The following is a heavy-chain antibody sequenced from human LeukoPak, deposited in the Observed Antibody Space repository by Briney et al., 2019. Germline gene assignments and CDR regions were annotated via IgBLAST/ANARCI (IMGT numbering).Heavy chain of an antibody. J-gene: IGHJ4*02. CDR2: ISASGTGT. CDR3: AKSRVSTNVAMFDH. CDR1: GFTFSTYP. V-gene: IGHV3-23*01. D-gene: IGHD5/OR15-5a*01. Sequence: GGSLRLSCAASGFTFSTYPMGWVRQTPGKGLEWVSGISASGTGTYYAGSVKGRFTISRDNSKNMVYLQMDNLRADDTAMFYCAKSRVSTNVAMFDHWGQGALVTVSS.